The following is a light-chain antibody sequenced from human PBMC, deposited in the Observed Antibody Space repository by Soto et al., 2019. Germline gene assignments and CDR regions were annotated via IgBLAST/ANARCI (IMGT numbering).Light chain of an antibody. Sequence: QSALTQPASISGSPGQSITISCTGTSSDVGGYNYVSWYQQHPSKAPKLMIYDVDNWPSGVSYRFSGSKSGKTASLTISGLQAEDEADYYCSSYTSSSTVVFGGGTKLTVL. CDR1: SSDVGGYNY. V-gene: IGLV2-14*01. CDR2: DVD. J-gene: IGLJ2*01. CDR3: SSYTSSSTVV.